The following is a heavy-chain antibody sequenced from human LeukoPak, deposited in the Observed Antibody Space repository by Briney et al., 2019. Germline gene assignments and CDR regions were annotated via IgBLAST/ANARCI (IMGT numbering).Heavy chain of an antibody. J-gene: IGHJ4*02. D-gene: IGHD5-18*01. CDR3: ARESIYSYGYLDY. V-gene: IGHV4-59*01. Sequence: PETLSLTRTVSGGSLSSYYWSWIRPPPGKGLEWIGYIYYSGSTNYNPSLKSRVTISVDTSKNQFSLKLSSVTAADTAVYYCARESIYSYGYLDYWGQGTLVTVSS. CDR2: IYYSGST. CDR1: GGSLSSYY.